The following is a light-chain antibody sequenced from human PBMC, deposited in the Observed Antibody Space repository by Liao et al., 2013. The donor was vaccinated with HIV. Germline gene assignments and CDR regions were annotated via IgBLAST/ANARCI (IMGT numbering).Light chain of an antibody. V-gene: IGLV3-25*03. Sequence: SYELTQSPSVSVSPGQTARITCSGDALPKQYVYWYQQKPGQAPLLVIYKDDERPSGIPERFSGSTSGTTVTLTISGVQAEDEADYYCQSADSSGTFWVFGGGTKLTVL. CDR1: ALPKQY. CDR2: KDD. CDR3: QSADSSGTFWV. J-gene: IGLJ3*02.